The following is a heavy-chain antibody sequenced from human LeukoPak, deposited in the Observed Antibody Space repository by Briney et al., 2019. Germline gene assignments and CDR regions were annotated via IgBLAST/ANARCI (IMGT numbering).Heavy chain of an antibody. J-gene: IGHJ3*02. D-gene: IGHD1-26*01. CDR1: GFTFSSAA. CDR3: AKDLVEREDAFDI. V-gene: IGHV3-23*01. Sequence: PGGSLRLSCAASGFTFSSAAMTWVRQAPGKGLEWVSTITGNDDSTYYADSVKGRFTISRDSSRNTLHLQMYSLRAEDTAVYYCAKDLVEREDAFDIWGQGTMVTVSS. CDR2: ITGNDDST.